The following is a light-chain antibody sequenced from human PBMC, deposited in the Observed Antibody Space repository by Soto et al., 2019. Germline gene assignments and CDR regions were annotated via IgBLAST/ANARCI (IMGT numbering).Light chain of an antibody. CDR2: GAS. V-gene: IGKV3-20*01. CDR3: HQYAALPLT. J-gene: IGKJ4*01. Sequence: EIVLTQSPGTLSLSPGESTTLSCRASQSVGRNFLAWYQQKPGRAPRLLIHGASYRATGVPDRFSGSGSETDFTLTISRLEPEDFAVYYCHQYAALPLTFGGGTKVEIK. CDR1: QSVGRNF.